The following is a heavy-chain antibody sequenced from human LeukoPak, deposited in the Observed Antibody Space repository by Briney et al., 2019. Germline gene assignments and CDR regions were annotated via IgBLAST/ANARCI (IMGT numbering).Heavy chain of an antibody. Sequence: PGGSLRLSCAASGFTFSSHAMGWVRQAPGKGLKWVSSITGSGGSTYYGDSVKGRFTIARDNSRNTLYLQMNSLRVEDTAVYYCAKERGYCSSTSCPEDVWGRGTLVTVSS. CDR3: AKERGYCSSTSCPEDV. CDR2: ITGSGGST. J-gene: IGHJ4*02. D-gene: IGHD2-2*01. CDR1: GFTFSSHA. V-gene: IGHV3-23*01.